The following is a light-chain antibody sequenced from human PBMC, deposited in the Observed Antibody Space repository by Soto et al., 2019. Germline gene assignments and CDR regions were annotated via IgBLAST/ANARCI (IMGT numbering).Light chain of an antibody. CDR1: SSNIGNNY. J-gene: IGLJ2*01. Sequence: QSVLTQPPSVSAAPGQKVTISCSGSSSNIGNNYVSWYQQLPGTAPKLLISDNDNRPSGIPDRFSGSKSGTSATLGITGPQTGDEANYYCGTWDSSLSAGVFGGGTKLTVL. V-gene: IGLV1-51*01. CDR3: GTWDSSLSAGV. CDR2: DND.